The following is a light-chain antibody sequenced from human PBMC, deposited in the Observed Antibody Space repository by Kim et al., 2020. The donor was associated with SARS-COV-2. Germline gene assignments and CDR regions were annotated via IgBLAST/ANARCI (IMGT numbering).Light chain of an antibody. CDR3: SSYTSSTTLV. J-gene: IGLJ2*01. Sequence: GQSITISCTGTSSGVGAYNYVSWYQQHPGKAPKLMIYDVSNRPSGVSNRFSGSKSGNTASLTISGLQAEDEADYYCSSYTSSTTLVFGGGTQLTVL. CDR2: DVS. CDR1: SSGVGAYNY. V-gene: IGLV2-14*03.